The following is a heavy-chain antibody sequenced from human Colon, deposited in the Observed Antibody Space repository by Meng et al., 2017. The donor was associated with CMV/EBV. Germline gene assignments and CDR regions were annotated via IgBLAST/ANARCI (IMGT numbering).Heavy chain of an antibody. J-gene: IGHJ6*02. V-gene: IGHV3-9*01. CDR2: ISWNSGSI. CDR3: ATLHTALDV. Sequence: GGSLRLSCAASGFTFDDYAMHWVRQAPGKGLEWVSGISWNSGSIGYANSVKGRFTISRDNAKNSLYLQMNSLRAEDTALYYCATLHTALDVWGQGTRVTVSS. D-gene: IGHD5-18*01. CDR1: GFTFDDYA.